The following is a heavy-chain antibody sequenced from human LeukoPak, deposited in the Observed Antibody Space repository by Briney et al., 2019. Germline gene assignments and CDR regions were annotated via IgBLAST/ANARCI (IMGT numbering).Heavy chain of an antibody. D-gene: IGHD3-10*01. V-gene: IGHV1-46*01. Sequence: ASVKVSCKASGYTFTSYYMHWVRQAPGQGLEWMGIINPSGGSTSYAQKFQGRVTMTRDTSTSTVYTELSSLRSEDTAVYYCARDLFWLTGGSGSAKYYYYGMDVWGQGTTVTVSS. CDR3: ARDLFWLTGGSGSAKYYYYGMDV. CDR1: GYTFTSYY. J-gene: IGHJ6*02. CDR2: INPSGGST.